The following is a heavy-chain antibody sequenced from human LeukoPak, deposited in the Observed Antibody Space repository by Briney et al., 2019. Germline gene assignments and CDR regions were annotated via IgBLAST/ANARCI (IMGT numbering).Heavy chain of an antibody. CDR1: GFTFSSYG. CDR3: ASSRSGSPDY. D-gene: IGHD3-10*01. CDR2: ISSSSSYI. Sequence: GGSLRLSCAASGFTFSSYGMHWVRQAPGKGLEWVSSISSSSSYIYYADSVKGRFTISRDNAKNSLYLQMNSLRAEDTAVYYCASSRSGSPDYWGQGTLVTVSS. J-gene: IGHJ4*02. V-gene: IGHV3-21*01.